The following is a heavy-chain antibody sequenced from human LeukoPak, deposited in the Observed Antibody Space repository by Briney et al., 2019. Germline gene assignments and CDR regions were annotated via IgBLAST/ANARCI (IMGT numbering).Heavy chain of an antibody. V-gene: IGHV4-34*01. J-gene: IGHJ4*02. CDR3: ARTPGAFDF. D-gene: IGHD2-15*01. CDR1: GDSFTYYH. Sequence: SETLSLTCAVYGDSFTYYHWTWIRQSPGRGPEWIGEVSHTGDTDYNPSLKNRLTISIDTSNKQFSLRLTSVTAADTAVYYCARTPGAFDFWGQGTLVTVSS. CDR2: VSHTGDT.